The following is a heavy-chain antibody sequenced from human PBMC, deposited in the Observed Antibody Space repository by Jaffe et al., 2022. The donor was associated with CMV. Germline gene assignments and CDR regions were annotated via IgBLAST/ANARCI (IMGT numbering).Heavy chain of an antibody. D-gene: IGHD6-6*01. Sequence: QVQLVQSGAEVKKPGASVKVSCKASGYTFTSYAMHWVRQAPGQRLEWMGWINAGNGNTKYSQKFQGRVTITRDTSASTAYMELSSLRSEDTAVYYCARGAAARPRGYYYYMDVWGKGTTVTVSS. CDR3: ARGAAARPRGYYYYMDV. V-gene: IGHV1-3*01. CDR2: INAGNGNT. J-gene: IGHJ6*03. CDR1: GYTFTSYA.